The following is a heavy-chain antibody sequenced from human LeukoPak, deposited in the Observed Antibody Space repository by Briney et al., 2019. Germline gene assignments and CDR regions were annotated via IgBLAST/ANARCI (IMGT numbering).Heavy chain of an antibody. D-gene: IGHD4-23*01. J-gene: IGHJ4*02. Sequence: SETLSLTCTVSGGSISSYYWSWIRQPPGKGLEWIGYIYYSGSTNYNPSLKSRVTISVDTSKNQFSLQLSSVTAADTAVYYCARLVVTPAPFDYWGQGTLVTVSS. CDR2: IYYSGST. V-gene: IGHV4-59*01. CDR3: ARLVVTPAPFDY. CDR1: GGSISSYY.